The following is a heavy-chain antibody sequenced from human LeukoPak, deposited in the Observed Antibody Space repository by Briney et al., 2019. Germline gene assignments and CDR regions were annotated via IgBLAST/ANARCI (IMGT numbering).Heavy chain of an antibody. Sequence: SQTLSLTCTVSGGSISSGGYYWSWIRQHPGKGLEWIGYIYYSGSTYYNPSLKSRVTISADTSKNQFSLKLSSVTAADTAVYYCARATRWWFDPWGQGTLVTVSS. J-gene: IGHJ5*02. CDR1: GGSISSGGYY. CDR2: IYYSGST. CDR3: ARATRWWFDP. D-gene: IGHD4-23*01. V-gene: IGHV4-31*03.